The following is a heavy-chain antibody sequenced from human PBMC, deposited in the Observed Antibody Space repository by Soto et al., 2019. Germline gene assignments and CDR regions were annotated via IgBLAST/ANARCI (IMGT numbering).Heavy chain of an antibody. D-gene: IGHD1-26*01. V-gene: IGHV3-53*01. Sequence: PGGSLRLSCAASGFTVSSNYMSWVRQAAGKGREWVSVIYSGGSTYYADSVKGRFTISRDNSKNTLYLQMNSLSAEDTAVYYCARDRYPFDYWGQGTLVTVSS. CDR2: IYSGGST. CDR1: GFTVSSNY. J-gene: IGHJ4*02. CDR3: ARDRYPFDY.